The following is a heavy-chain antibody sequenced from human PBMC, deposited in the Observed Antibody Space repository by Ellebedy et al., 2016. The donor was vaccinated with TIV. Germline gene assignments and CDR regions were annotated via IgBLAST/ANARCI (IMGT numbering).Heavy chain of an antibody. V-gene: IGHV1-2*02. Sequence: ASVKVSXXASGYTFTAYLIHWVRQAPGQGLKWVGWISPNTGATFYAQKFHSRVTMTRDTSLNTAYMELSSLRSDDTSVYYCSREWQLWSSGLDSWGQGTLVTVSS. CDR1: GYTFTAYL. D-gene: IGHD5-18*01. CDR3: SREWQLWSSGLDS. J-gene: IGHJ4*02. CDR2: ISPNTGAT.